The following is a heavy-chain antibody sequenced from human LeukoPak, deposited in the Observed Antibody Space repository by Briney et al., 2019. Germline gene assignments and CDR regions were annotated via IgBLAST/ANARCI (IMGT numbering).Heavy chain of an antibody. V-gene: IGHV3-21*01. CDR2: ISSSSSYI. CDR3: ARVTSTVVTPYS. Sequence: PGGSLRLSCAASGITFNSYTMNWVRQAPGKGLEWVSSISSSSSYIYYAASVKGRFTISRDNAKNSLYLQMNSLRAEDTAVYYCARVTSTVVTPYSWGQGTLVTVSS. J-gene: IGHJ4*02. CDR1: GITFNSYT. D-gene: IGHD4-23*01.